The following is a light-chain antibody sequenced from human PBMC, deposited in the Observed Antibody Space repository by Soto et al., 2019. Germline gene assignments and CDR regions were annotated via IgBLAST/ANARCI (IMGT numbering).Light chain of an antibody. CDR1: SSDFGSYNL. CDR3: SSYAGSTTFVV. J-gene: IGLJ2*01. V-gene: IGLV2-23*02. Sequence: QSALTQPASVSGSPGQSITISCTGTSSDFGSYNLVSWYRHHPGEAPKLIIYEVSKRPSGVSNRFSGSKSGNTASLTISGLQAEDEADYYCSSYAGSTTFVVFGGGTKLTVL. CDR2: EVS.